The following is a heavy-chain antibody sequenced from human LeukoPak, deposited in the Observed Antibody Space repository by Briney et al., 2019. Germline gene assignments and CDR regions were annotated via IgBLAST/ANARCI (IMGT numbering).Heavy chain of an antibody. CDR3: ARLVAGYSSSWYGFDP. CDR1: GYSFTSYW. Sequence: GESLKISCKGSGYSFTSYWIGWVRQMPGKGLEWMGVIYPGDSDTRYSPSFQGQVTISADKSISTAYLQWSSLKASDTAMYYCARLVAGYSSSWYGFDPWGQGTLVTVSS. D-gene: IGHD6-13*01. J-gene: IGHJ5*02. V-gene: IGHV5-51*01. CDR2: IYPGDSDT.